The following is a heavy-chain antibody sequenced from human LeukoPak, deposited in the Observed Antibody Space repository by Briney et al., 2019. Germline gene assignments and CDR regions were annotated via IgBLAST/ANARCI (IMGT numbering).Heavy chain of an antibody. J-gene: IGHJ4*02. Sequence: GGSLRLSCTASGFTFNIYHMNWVRQAPGKGLEWVSYISSGSSSIYYADSVKGRFTISRDNAKNSLYLEMNSLRAEDTAVYYCARPPYYDFWSGSKETIPYYFDYWGQGTLVTVSS. CDR2: ISSGSSSI. D-gene: IGHD3-3*01. V-gene: IGHV3-48*01. CDR3: ARPPYYDFWSGSKETIPYYFDY. CDR1: GFTFNIYH.